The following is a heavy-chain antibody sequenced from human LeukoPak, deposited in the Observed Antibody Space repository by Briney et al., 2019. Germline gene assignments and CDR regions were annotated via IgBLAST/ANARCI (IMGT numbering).Heavy chain of an antibody. CDR1: GGSISSYY. CDR3: ASDDSSGWYRIDY. J-gene: IGHJ4*02. V-gene: IGHV4-59*12. CDR2: IYYSGST. D-gene: IGHD6-19*01. Sequence: SETLSLTCAVSGGSISSYYWSWIRQPPGKGLEWIGYIYYSGSTYYNPSLKSRVTISVDTSKNQFSLKLSSVTAADTAVYYCASDDSSGWYRIDYWGQGTLVTVSS.